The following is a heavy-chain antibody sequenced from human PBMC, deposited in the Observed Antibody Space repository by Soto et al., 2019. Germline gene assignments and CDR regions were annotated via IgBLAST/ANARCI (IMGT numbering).Heavy chain of an antibody. V-gene: IGHV3-33*01. CDR3: ARDRVATRGPYYYYGMDV. CDR1: GFTFSSYG. J-gene: IGHJ6*02. CDR2: IWYDGSNK. Sequence: QVQLVESGGGVVQPGRSLRLSCAASGFTFSSYGMHWVRQAPGKGLEWVAVIWYDGSNKYYADSVKGRFTISRDNSKNTQYLQMNSLGAEDTAVYYCARDRVATRGPYYYYGMDVWGQGTTVTVSS. D-gene: IGHD5-12*01.